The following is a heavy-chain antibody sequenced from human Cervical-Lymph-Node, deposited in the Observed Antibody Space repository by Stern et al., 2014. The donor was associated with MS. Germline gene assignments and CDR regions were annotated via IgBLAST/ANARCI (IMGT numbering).Heavy chain of an antibody. CDR1: GFAFNTYT. CDR2: ISSRSTYK. J-gene: IGHJ6*02. Sequence: VQLVESGGGLVKPGGSLRLSCAASGFAFNTYTMTWVRQAPGKGLEWVSSISSRSTYKYYSDSIKARFTISRDNAKNSLYLQMNSLRAEDTAVYYCARDSHYYGMNVWGQGTTFTVSS. CDR3: ARDSHYYGMNV. V-gene: IGHV3-21*01.